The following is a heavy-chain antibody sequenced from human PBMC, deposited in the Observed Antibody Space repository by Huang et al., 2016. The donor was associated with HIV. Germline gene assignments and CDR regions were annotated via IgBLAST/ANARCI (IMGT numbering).Heavy chain of an antibody. V-gene: IGHV4-34*01. CDR1: GGSLHGYY. J-gene: IGHJ2*01. CDR2: VNHGGST. Sequence: QVQLYQWGAGPLRPSETLSLTCGVSGGSLHGYYRNWLRQSPGRGLEWIGEVNHGGSTKYNPSLKSRVTISVDTSKIQFSLNLTSVTATDTADYYCATSRSGSGWFLDIWGRGTLVSVS. CDR3: ATSRSGSGWFLDI. D-gene: IGHD6-19*01.